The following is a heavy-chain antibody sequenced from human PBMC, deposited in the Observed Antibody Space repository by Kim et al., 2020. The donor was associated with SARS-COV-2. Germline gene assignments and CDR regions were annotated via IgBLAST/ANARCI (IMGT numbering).Heavy chain of an antibody. J-gene: IGHJ4*01. CDR3: AKEDDNGDYVGEFVLFD. D-gene: IGHD4-17*01. Sequence: GGSLRLSCAASGFTFSSYAMSWVRQAPGKGLEWVSAISGSGGGPNYADPVKGRFTISRTNSKTTLYLQMNSRRAEDTAEYYCAKEDDNGDYVGEFVLFD. CDR2: ISGSGGGP. CDR1: GFTFSSYA. V-gene: IGHV3-23*01.